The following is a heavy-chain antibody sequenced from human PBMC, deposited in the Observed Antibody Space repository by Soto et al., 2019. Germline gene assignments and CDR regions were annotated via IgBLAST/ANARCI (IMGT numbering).Heavy chain of an antibody. CDR2: IHYNGNT. CDR1: GGSISSGGYS. D-gene: IGHD5-12*01. V-gene: IGHV4-61*08. Sequence: SETLSLTCAVSGGSISSGGYSWSWVRQPPGKGLEWIGNIHYNGNTKYNPSLKSRVSMSVDTSKNQFSLRLISVTAADTAKYFCAREGNLGRWLQPLDFWGQGTLVTVSS. J-gene: IGHJ4*02. CDR3: AREGNLGRWLQPLDF.